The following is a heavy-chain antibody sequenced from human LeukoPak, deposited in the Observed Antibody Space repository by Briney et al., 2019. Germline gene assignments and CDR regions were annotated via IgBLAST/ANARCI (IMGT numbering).Heavy chain of an antibody. CDR1: GFIFSHYG. Sequence: GKSLRLSCAASGFIFSHYGMHWVRQAPGKGREGVAVIWREATNRFYVASVKGRFTIARDNSQNTVFLQMNSLRAEDTAIYYCARDAQRGFDYSNSLEYWGHGTMVTVSS. D-gene: IGHD4-11*01. CDR3: ARDAQRGFDYSNSLEY. J-gene: IGHJ4*01. V-gene: IGHV3-33*04. CDR2: IWREATNR.